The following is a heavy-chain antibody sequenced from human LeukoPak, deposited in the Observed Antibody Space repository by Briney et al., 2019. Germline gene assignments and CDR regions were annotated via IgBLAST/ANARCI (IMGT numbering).Heavy chain of an antibody. J-gene: IGHJ5*02. V-gene: IGHV3-30*02. CDR3: ARQRGRGIIWFDP. CDR1: GFIFSTYG. Sequence: PGGSLRLSCAASGFIFSTYGMYWVRQAPGKGLEWVAFIRHDGSIKNYADSVKGRSTISRDNAKRSLYLQMNNLRGDDTAVYYCARQRGRGIIWFDPWGQGTLVTVSS. D-gene: IGHD3-16*01. CDR2: IRHDGSIK.